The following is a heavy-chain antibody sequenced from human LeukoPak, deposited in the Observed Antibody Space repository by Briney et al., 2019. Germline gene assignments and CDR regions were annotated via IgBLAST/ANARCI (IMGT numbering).Heavy chain of an antibody. Sequence: GGSLRLSCAASGFTFSDYYMSWIRQAPGKGLEWVSYISSSGSTMYYADSVKGRFTISRDNAKNSLYLQMNSLRAEDTAVYYCARSQVGYSSSSVTEYFQHWGQGTLVTVSS. V-gene: IGHV3-11*04. D-gene: IGHD6-6*01. CDR3: ARSQVGYSSSSVTEYFQH. CDR1: GFTFSDYY. CDR2: ISSSGSTM. J-gene: IGHJ1*01.